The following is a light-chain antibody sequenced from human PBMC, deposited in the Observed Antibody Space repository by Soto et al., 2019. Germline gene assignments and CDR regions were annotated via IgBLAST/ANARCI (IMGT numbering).Light chain of an antibody. V-gene: IGKV3-20*01. Sequence: EIVLTQSPGTLSLSPGERATLSRRASQSVSRSALAWYQQKPGQTPRLLIYGASTRVAGIPDRFSGGGSATDFILTISRLEPEDSAVYYCQQYGEPPPYGFGQGTKLEI. CDR2: GAS. CDR3: QQYGEPPPYG. CDR1: QSVSRSA. J-gene: IGKJ2*03.